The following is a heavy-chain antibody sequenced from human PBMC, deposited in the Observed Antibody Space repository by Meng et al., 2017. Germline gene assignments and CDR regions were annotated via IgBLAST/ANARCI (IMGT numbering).Heavy chain of an antibody. D-gene: IGHD7-27*01. V-gene: IGHV4-4*02. CDR1: GGYISSSNW. CDR2: IYHSGST. Sequence: QAESPGLVNLSRPLPCSCPVSGGYISSSNWWSWVRQPPGKGLEWIGEIYHSGSTNYNPSLKSRVTISVDKSKNQFSLKLSSVTAADTAVYYCARDGRSWDWGQGTLVTVSS. CDR3: ARDGRSWD. J-gene: IGHJ4*02.